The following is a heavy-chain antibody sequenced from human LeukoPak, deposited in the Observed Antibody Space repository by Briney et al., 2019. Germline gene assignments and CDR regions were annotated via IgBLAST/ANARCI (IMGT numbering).Heavy chain of an antibody. V-gene: IGHV4-34*01. J-gene: IGHJ6*02. CDR3: ARALVNTYYYGSGSYQNSYYYDMDV. D-gene: IGHD3-10*01. CDR1: GGSFSAYS. Sequence: SETLSLTCAVYGGSFSAYSWSWIRQPPGKGLEWIGEINHSGSTNYNPSLKSRVTISVDTSKNQFSLKLSSVTAADTAVYYCARALVNTYYYGSGSYQNSYYYDMDVWGQGTTVTVSS. CDR2: INHSGST.